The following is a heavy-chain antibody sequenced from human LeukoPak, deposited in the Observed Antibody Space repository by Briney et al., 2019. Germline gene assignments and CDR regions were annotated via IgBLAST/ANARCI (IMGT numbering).Heavy chain of an antibody. D-gene: IGHD3-16*01. J-gene: IGHJ6*02. CDR1: GGSMSSES. CDR2: IHDSGST. CDR3: AKHVHSSQYYYGMDV. V-gene: IGHV4-59*08. Sequence: SETLSLTCTVSGGSMSSESWSWIRQPPGKGLEWIGYIHDSGSTRCNASLKSRVTISVDTSKNQFSLKLTSVTAADTAVYYCAKHVHSSQYYYGMDVWGQGTTVTVSS.